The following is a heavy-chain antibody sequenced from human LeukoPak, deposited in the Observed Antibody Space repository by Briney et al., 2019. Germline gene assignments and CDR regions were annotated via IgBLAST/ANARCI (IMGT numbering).Heavy chain of an antibody. V-gene: IGHV2-70*04. J-gene: IGHJ4*02. CDR2: IDWDDDK. Sequence: SGPALVKPTQTLTLTCTFSVFSLSTSGMRVSWIRQPPGKALEWLARIDWDDDKFYSTSLKTRLTISKDTSKNQVVLTMTNMDPVDTATYYCARIRVGWAFDYWGQGTLVTVSS. CDR1: VFSLSTSGMR. CDR3: ARIRVGWAFDY. D-gene: IGHD6-19*01.